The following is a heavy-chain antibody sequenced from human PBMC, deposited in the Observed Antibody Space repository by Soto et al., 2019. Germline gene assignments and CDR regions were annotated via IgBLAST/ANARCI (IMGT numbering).Heavy chain of an antibody. CDR2: ISSSGSTI. CDR3: ARDRMEISDENYYYYYGMDV. J-gene: IGHJ6*02. CDR1: GFTFSSYE. D-gene: IGHD2-8*01. V-gene: IGHV3-48*03. Sequence: PGGSLRLSCAASGFTFSSYEMNWVRQAPGKGLEWVSYISSSGSTIYYADSVKGRFTISRDNAKNSLYLQMNSLRAEDTAVYYCARDRMEISDENYYYYYGMDVWGQGTTVXV.